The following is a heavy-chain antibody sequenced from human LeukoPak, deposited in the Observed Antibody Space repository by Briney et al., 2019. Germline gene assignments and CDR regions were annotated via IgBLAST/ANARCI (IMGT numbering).Heavy chain of an antibody. J-gene: IGHJ4*02. CDR2: IIPIFGTA. CDR3: ARRGGRDGYNFGEYYFDY. CDR1: GGTFTSYA. V-gene: IGHV1-69*05. D-gene: IGHD5-24*01. Sequence: ASVKVSCKASGGTFTSYAISWVRQAPGQGLEWMGGIIPIFGTANYAQKFQGRVTITTDESTSTAYMELSSLRSEDTAVYYCARRGGRDGYNFGEYYFDYWGQGTLVTVSS.